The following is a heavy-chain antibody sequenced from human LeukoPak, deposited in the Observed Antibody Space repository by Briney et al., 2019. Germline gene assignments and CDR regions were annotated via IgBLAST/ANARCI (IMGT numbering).Heavy chain of an antibody. CDR2: IYYSAST. J-gene: IGHJ4*02. CDR3: ARVTLSLGPYDY. CDR1: GASIHRHY. D-gene: IGHD2/OR15-2a*01. Sequence: SDTLSLPYTVSGASIHRHYWRWIRQPPAKGLEGIAYIYYSASTSHNPSFKSRVTMSVDTSKNQFSLRLKSVAAADTAVYYCARVTLSLGPYDYWGQGPRIIVS. V-gene: IGHV4-59*11.